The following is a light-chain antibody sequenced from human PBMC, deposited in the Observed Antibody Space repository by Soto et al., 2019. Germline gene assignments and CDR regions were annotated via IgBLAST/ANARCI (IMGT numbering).Light chain of an antibody. CDR1: QSVGRN. CDR2: GAS. V-gene: IGKV3-15*01. J-gene: IGKJ4*01. CDR3: QQYNHWPPLT. Sequence: EIVMTQSPATLSVSPGERATLSCRASQSVGRNLAWYQQKPGQAPRLLIYGASTRATGIPARSSGSGSGTEFTLTISRLQSEDFAIYSCQQYNHWPPLTFGGGTKVEIK.